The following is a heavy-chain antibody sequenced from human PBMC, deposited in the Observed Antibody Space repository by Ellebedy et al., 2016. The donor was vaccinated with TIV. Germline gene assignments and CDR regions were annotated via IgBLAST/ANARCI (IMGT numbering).Heavy chain of an antibody. Sequence: PGGSLRLSCATSGVTLDVYGMHWVRQAPGQGLEWVSGLLLDTGGVGYADSVKGRFTISRDSAKNSLYLQMNSLRTEDTALYYCTKDESSGSPAHWGQGTLVTVSS. D-gene: IGHD1-26*01. V-gene: IGHV3-9*01. CDR1: GVTLDVYG. CDR2: LLLDTGGV. CDR3: TKDESSGSPAH. J-gene: IGHJ4*02.